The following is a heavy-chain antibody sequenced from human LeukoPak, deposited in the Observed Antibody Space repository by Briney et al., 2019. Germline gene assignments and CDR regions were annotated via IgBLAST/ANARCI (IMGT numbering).Heavy chain of an antibody. CDR2: INHSGST. CDR1: GGSFSGYY. CDR3: ARGSTILTGYYSAFDI. Sequence: SETLSLTCAVYGGSFSGYYWSWIRQPPGKGLEWIGEINHSGSTNYNPSLKSRVTISVDTSKNQFSLQLNSVTPEDTAVYYCARGSTILTGYYSAFDIWGQGTMVTVSS. V-gene: IGHV4-34*01. J-gene: IGHJ3*02. D-gene: IGHD3-9*01.